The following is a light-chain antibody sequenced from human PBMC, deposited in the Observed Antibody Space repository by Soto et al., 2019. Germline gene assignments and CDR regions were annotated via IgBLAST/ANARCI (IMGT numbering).Light chain of an antibody. Sequence: QSVLTQPRSASGYPWQSVAISCTGTSSDVGGQNYVSWYQQHPGKAPKRIIYAVTERPSGVPDRFSGSKSGNTASLTVSGLQTEDEADYYCSSHAGNNNYDLGTGTKVTAL. V-gene: IGLV2-8*01. J-gene: IGLJ1*01. CDR2: AVT. CDR1: SSDVGGQNY. CDR3: SSHAGNNNYD.